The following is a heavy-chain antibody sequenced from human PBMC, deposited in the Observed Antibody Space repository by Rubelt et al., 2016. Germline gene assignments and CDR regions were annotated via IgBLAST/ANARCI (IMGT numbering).Heavy chain of an antibody. CDR3: ARTNAMNV. CDR1: GFTFSTYS. CDR2: ISGTSSI. J-gene: IGHJ6*02. V-gene: IGHV3-48*04. Sequence: DVQLVQSGGGLVQPGGSLRLSCAASGFTFSTYSMNWVRQAPGKGLEWVSYISGTSSISYADSVKGRCSSSRDNAKNSLCLQMNSLRAEDTAVYYCARTNAMNVWGQGTTVTVSS.